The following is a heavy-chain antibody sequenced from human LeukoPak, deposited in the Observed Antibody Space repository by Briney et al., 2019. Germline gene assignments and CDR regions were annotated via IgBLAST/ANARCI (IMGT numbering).Heavy chain of an antibody. CDR2: IKGDGSST. Sequence: GGSLRLSCAASGFTFSSYWMHWVRHTPGEGLVWVSRIKGDGSSTSYADSVKGRFTISRDNAKNTLYLQMNSLRAEDTAVYYCVSSSGYYGYWGQGTLVTVSS. V-gene: IGHV3-74*01. CDR3: VSSSGYYGY. CDR1: GFTFSSYW. D-gene: IGHD3-22*01. J-gene: IGHJ4*02.